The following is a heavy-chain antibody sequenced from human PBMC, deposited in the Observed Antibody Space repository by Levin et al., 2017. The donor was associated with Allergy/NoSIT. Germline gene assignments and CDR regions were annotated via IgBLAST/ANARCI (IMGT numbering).Heavy chain of an antibody. V-gene: IGHV3-23*01. D-gene: IGHD2-8*01. CDR3: AKSSLMEQDPFDN. J-gene: IGHJ4*02. CDR2: VSADGFTT. Sequence: GGSLRLSCVASGFTFATYGMSWVRQAPGKGLEWVSAVSADGFTTYFADSVKGRFTISRDNSKNTVFLQMRSLRVEDTALYFCAKSSLMEQDPFDNWGQGTLVTVSS. CDR1: GFTFATYG.